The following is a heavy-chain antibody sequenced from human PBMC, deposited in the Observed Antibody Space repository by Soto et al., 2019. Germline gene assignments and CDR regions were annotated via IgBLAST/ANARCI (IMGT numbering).Heavy chain of an antibody. CDR3: ARGRYNYYYYGMDV. Sequence: ETLSLTCAIYGGSFSGYYWSWIRQPPGKGLEWIGEINHSGSTNYNPSLKSRVTISVDTSKNQFSLKLSSVTAADTAVYYCARGRYNYYYYGMDVWGQGTTVTVSS. V-gene: IGHV4-34*01. J-gene: IGHJ6*02. CDR1: GGSFSGYY. D-gene: IGHD1-1*01. CDR2: INHSGST.